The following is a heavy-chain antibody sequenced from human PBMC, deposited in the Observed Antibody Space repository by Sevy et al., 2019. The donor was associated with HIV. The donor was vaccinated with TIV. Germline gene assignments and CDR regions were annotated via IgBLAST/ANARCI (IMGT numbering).Heavy chain of an antibody. J-gene: IGHJ2*01. D-gene: IGHD3-22*01. CDR1: GFTVSGNY. V-gene: IGHV3-66*01. CDR2: IFSGGNT. Sequence: GGSLRLSCAASGFTVSGNYMSWVRQAPGKGLEWVSGIFSGGNTHFADSVKGRFTISRDNSKNTLSLQMNSLSPEDTAVYYCARAVEDYSDSSAWDWYFDLWGRGTLVTVSS. CDR3: ARAVEDYSDSSAWDWYFDL.